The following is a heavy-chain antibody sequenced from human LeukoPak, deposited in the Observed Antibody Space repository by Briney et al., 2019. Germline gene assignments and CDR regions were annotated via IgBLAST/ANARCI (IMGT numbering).Heavy chain of an antibody. Sequence: GASVKVSCKASGYTFTGYCMHWVRQAPGQGLEWMGRINPNGGGTNYAQKFQGRVTMTRDTSISTAYMELSRLRSDDTAVYYCARDPGYYDSSGYSRPYFDYWGQGTLVTVSS. CDR1: GYTFTGYC. CDR3: ARDPGYYDSSGYSRPYFDY. V-gene: IGHV1-2*06. J-gene: IGHJ4*02. D-gene: IGHD3-22*01. CDR2: INPNGGGT.